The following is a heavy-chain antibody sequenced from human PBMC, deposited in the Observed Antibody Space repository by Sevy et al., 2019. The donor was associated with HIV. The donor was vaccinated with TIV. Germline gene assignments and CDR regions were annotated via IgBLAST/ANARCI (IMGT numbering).Heavy chain of an antibody. D-gene: IGHD2-2*01. J-gene: IGHJ6*03. CDR1: GFTFSNAW. CDR3: TTRRFIVVVPAANDYYMDV. V-gene: IGHV3-15*01. CDR2: IKSKTDGGTT. Sequence: GGSLRLSCAASGFTFSNAWMSWVRQAPGKGLEWVGRIKSKTDGGTTDYAAPVKGRFTISRDDSKNTLYLQMNSLKTEDTAVYYCTTRRFIVVVPAANDYYMDVWGKGTTVTASS.